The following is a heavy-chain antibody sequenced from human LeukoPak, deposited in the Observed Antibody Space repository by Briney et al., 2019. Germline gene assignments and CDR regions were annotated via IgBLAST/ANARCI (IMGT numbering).Heavy chain of an antibody. V-gene: IGHV3-48*03. CDR2: NSGSGSSI. J-gene: IGHJ4*02. Sequence: GGSLRLSCVASGFTFSRFEMNWVRQAPGKGLEWVSYNSGSGSSIYYADSVKGRFTISRDNAKNSLYLQMNSLRGEDTAVYYCARDMGYCSSSNCYTYYLDYWGQGTLVTVSS. CDR1: GFTFSRFE. D-gene: IGHD2-2*01. CDR3: ARDMGYCSSSNCYTYYLDY.